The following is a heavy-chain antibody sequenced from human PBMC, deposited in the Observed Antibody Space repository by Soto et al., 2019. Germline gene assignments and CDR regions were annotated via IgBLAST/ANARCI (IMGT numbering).Heavy chain of an antibody. CDR3: ARDRVYYSSFHYGMDV. V-gene: IGHV1-2*02. J-gene: IGHJ6*02. D-gene: IGHD1-26*01. Sequence: QVQLVQSGAEVKKPGASVKVSCKTSGYIFTGFYMHWVRQAPGQGLEWMRWINPTSGGTNNPQKFRDRFTMTRDTSIGAAYMELSSLRSDDTAVYYCARDRVYYSSFHYGMDVWGQGTTVTVSS. CDR2: INPTSGGT. CDR1: GYIFTGFY.